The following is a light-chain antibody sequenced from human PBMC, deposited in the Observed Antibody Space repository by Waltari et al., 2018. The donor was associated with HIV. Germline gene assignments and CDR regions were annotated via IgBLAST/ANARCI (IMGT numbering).Light chain of an antibody. CDR1: FSNIGSNT. CDR2: GSS. V-gene: IGLV1-44*01. J-gene: IGLJ1*01. Sequence: QSVLTQPPSASGAPGQRVTIPCSGSFSNIGSNTVNWYQQLPGTAPRLRIYGSSQRPSGVPDRFSGSRSDTSASLDISGLHSEDEGDYYCAVWDDSLSEYVFATGTKVFVL. CDR3: AVWDDSLSEYV.